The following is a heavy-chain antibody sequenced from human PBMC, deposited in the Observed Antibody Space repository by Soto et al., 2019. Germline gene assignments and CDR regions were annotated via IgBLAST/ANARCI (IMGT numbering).Heavy chain of an antibody. V-gene: IGHV5-10-1*01. CDR1: GYSFTNYW. CDR3: ARHDCSSTRCYNFGMDV. Sequence: GESLKISCKGSGYSFTNYWISWVRQMPGKGLEWMGRIDPSDSYIKYSPSFQGHVTISADNSISTAYLQWSSLKASDTAMYYCARHDCSSTRCYNFGMDVWGQGTTVTVS. D-gene: IGHD2-2*02. J-gene: IGHJ6*02. CDR2: IDPSDSYI.